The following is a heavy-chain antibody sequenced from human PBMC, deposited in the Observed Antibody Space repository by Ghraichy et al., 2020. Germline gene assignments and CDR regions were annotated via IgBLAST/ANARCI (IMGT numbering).Heavy chain of an antibody. D-gene: IGHD1-1*01. CDR2: IIPIFGTA. V-gene: IGHV1-69*13. Sequence: SVKVSCKASGGTFSSYAISWVRQAPGQGLEWMEGIIPIFGTANYAQKFQGRVTITADESTSTAYMELSSLRSEDTAVYYCARPTKTSAAFDIWGQGTMVTVSS. J-gene: IGHJ3*02. CDR3: ARPTKTSAAFDI. CDR1: GGTFSSYA.